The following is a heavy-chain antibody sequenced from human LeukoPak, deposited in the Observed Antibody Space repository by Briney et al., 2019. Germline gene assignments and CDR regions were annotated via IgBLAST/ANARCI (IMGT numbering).Heavy chain of an antibody. J-gene: IGHJ4*02. CDR2: IRYDGTNK. CDR1: GFTFSSYG. D-gene: IGHD6-13*01. Sequence: GGSLRLSCATSGFTFSSYGMHWVRQAPAKGLEWVAFIRYDGTNKYYADSVKGRFSISRDDCTNTLYLQMNGLRDEDTAVYHCAKTLDYTSSWFPFDHWGQGTLVTVSS. CDR3: AKTLDYTSSWFPFDH. V-gene: IGHV3-30*02.